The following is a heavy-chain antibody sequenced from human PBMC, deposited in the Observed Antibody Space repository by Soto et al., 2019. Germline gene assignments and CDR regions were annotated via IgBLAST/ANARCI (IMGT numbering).Heavy chain of an antibody. Sequence: PVGSLRLSCAASGFTFNFSGMSWVRQAPGKGLEWVSLMTTSDGRTYYADSVKGRFTISRDNSESTLYLQMNSLRAEDTAVYYCAKALRGGMVVWGQGTTVTVSS. J-gene: IGHJ6*02. CDR3: AKALRGGMVV. CDR1: GFTFNFSG. V-gene: IGHV3-23*01. CDR2: MTTSDGRT.